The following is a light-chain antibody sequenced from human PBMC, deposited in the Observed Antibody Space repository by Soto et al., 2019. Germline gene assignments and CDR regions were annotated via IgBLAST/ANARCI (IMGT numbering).Light chain of an antibody. CDR3: QRYGGSPPIT. J-gene: IGKJ5*01. V-gene: IGKV3-20*01. CDR1: QSVSSNF. Sequence: QSPGXXSLXXXERATXSCRXSQSVSSNFLAWYQQKPGQAPRLLIYGASSRATGIPDRFTGSGSRTDFSLNISRLEPEDFAVYYCQRYGGSPPITFGPGTRLEI. CDR2: GAS.